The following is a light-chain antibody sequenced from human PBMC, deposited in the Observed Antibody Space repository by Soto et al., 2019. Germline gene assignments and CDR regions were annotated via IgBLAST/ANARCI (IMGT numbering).Light chain of an antibody. Sequence: QSVLTQPRSVSGSPGQSVSISCTGTSGDIGVYDSVSWYQQYPGKAPTVVIYDVNKRPSGVPDRFSGSKSDNTASLTISGLQAEDEADYYCSSFTTSRVYVFGPGTKVTVL. CDR1: SGDIGVYDS. J-gene: IGLJ1*01. CDR3: SSFTTSRVYV. CDR2: DVN. V-gene: IGLV2-11*01.